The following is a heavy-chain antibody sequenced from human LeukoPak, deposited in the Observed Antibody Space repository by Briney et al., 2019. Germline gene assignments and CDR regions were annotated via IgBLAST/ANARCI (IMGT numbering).Heavy chain of an antibody. V-gene: IGHV4-61*01. J-gene: IGHJ4*02. CDR3: AAYGDYVWEGWGCFDY. CDR1: GVSVSSGSYY. Sequence: SETLSLTCTVSGVSVSSGSYYWSWIRQPPGKGLEWIGYIYYSGSTNYNPSLKSRVTISVDTSKNQFSLKLSSVTAADTAVYYCAAYGDYVWEGWGCFDYWGQGTLVTVSS. D-gene: IGHD4-17*01. CDR2: IYYSGST.